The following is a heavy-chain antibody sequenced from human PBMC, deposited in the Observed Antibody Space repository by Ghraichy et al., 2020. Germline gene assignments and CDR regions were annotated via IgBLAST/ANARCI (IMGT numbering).Heavy chain of an antibody. D-gene: IGHD3-22*01. V-gene: IGHV1-18*01. CDR3: ARLSGGYYYFDY. CDR2: INPHNGNT. CDR1: GYSFTTNG. Sequence: ASVKVSCKASGYSFTTNGISWVRQAPGQGLEWMGWINPHNGNTNYAQKLQGRVTMTTDTSTSTVYMELRSLRYDDTAVYYCARLSGGYYYFDYWGQGTLVTVSS. J-gene: IGHJ4*02.